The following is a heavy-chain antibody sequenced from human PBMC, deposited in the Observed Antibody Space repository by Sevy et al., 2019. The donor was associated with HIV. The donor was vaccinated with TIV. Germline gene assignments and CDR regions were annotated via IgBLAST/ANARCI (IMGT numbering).Heavy chain of an antibody. CDR3: AKNHYELVSYFEH. CDR1: RVSFTNPA. CDR2: ISGSGGTK. Sequence: GGSLRLSCSTSRVSFTNPAMSWLRQAPGKGLEWVASISGSGGTKYYAGSVRGRFSISRDDSEDTVYLQMSSLRAEDTAVYYCAKNHYELVSYFEHLGQGTLVTVSS. D-gene: IGHD3-22*01. V-gene: IGHV3-23*01. J-gene: IGHJ1*01.